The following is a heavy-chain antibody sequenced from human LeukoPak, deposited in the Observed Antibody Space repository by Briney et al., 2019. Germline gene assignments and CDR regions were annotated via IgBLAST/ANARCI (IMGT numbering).Heavy chain of an antibody. Sequence: GASVKVSCKASGGTFSSYAISWVRQAPGQGLEWMGGIIPIFGTANYAQKFQGRVTITADESTSTAYMELSSLRSEDTAVYYCARVSDQGEMATVNWGQGTLVTVSS. CDR2: IIPIFGTA. V-gene: IGHV1-69*01. CDR1: GGTFSSYA. CDR3: ARVSDQGEMATVN. D-gene: IGHD5-24*01. J-gene: IGHJ4*02.